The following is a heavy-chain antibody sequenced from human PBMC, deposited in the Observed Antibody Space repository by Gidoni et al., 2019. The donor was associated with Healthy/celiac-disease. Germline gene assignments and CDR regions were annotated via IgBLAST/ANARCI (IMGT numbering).Heavy chain of an antibody. CDR1: GVSISSGGYY. Sequence: QVQLQESGPGLVKPSQTLSLTCTVPGVSISSGGYYWSWIRQHPGKGLEWIGYIYYSGSTYYNPSLKSRVTISVDTSKNQFSLKLSSVTAADTAVYYCARDDPNDYYYGMDVWGQGTTVTVSS. CDR3: ARDDPNDYYYGMDV. V-gene: IGHV4-31*03. CDR2: IYYSGST. J-gene: IGHJ6*02.